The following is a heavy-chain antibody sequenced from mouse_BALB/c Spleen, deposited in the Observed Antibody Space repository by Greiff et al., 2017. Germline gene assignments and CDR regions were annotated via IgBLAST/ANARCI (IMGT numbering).Heavy chain of an antibody. CDR2: IYPGDGDT. Sequence: QVQLQQSGAELVRPGSSVKISCKASGYAFSSYWMNWVKQRPGQGLEWIGQIYPGDGDTNYNGKFKGKATLTADKSSSTAYMQLSSLTSEDTAVYYCARGGNGAMDYWGQGTSVTVSS. D-gene: IGHD1-1*02. V-gene: IGHV1-80*01. J-gene: IGHJ4*01. CDR1: GYAFSSYW. CDR3: ARGGNGAMDY.